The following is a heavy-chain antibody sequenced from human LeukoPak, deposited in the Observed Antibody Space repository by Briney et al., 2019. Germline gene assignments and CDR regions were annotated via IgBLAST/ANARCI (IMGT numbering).Heavy chain of an antibody. CDR1: GFTFSDYY. CDR2: ISSSGSTI. V-gene: IGHV3-11*01. J-gene: IGHJ4*02. Sequence: SGGSLRLSCAASGFTFSDYYMSWIRQAPGKGLEWVSYISSSGSTIYYADSVKGRFTISRDNAKNSLYLQINSLRAEDTAVYYCAGRSGIAARLVDYWGQGTLVTVSS. D-gene: IGHD6-6*01. CDR3: AGRSGIAARLVDY.